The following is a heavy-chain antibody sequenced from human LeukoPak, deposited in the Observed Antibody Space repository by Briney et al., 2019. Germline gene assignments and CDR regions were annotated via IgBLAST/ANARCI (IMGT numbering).Heavy chain of an antibody. V-gene: IGHV3-13*01. CDR3: ARGDSYGYYFDY. CDR1: GFTFSSYD. Sequence: PGGSLRLSCAASGFTFSSYDMHWVRQATGKGLEWVSAIGTAGDTYYPGSVKGRFTISRENAKNSLYLQMNSLRAGDTAVYYCARGDSYGYYFDYWGQGTLVTASS. CDR2: IGTAGDT. J-gene: IGHJ4*02. D-gene: IGHD5-18*01.